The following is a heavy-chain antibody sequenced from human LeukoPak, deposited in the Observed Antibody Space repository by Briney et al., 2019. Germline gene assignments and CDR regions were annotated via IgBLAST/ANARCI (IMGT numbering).Heavy chain of an antibody. CDR1: GGTFSSYA. Sequence: ASVKVSCKASGGTFSSYAISWVRQAPGQGLEWMGGIIPIFGTANYAQKFQGRVTITADESTSTAYMELCSLRSEDTAVYYCARGDIVVVPAARQDYYYMDVWGKGTTVTVSS. D-gene: IGHD2-2*01. J-gene: IGHJ6*03. V-gene: IGHV1-69*01. CDR2: IIPIFGTA. CDR3: ARGDIVVVPAARQDYYYMDV.